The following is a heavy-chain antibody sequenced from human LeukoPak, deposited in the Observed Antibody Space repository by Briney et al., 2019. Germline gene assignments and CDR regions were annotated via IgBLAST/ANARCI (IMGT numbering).Heavy chain of an antibody. CDR3: ASLVNNWNDDNWFDP. J-gene: IGHJ5*02. CDR2: IYYSGST. V-gene: IGHV4-59*02. CDR1: GGSVSSYY. D-gene: IGHD1-1*01. Sequence: SGTLSLTCTVPGGSVSSYYWSWIRQPPGKGLEWIGYIYYSGSTNYNPSLKSRVTISVDTSKNQFSLKLSSVTAADTAVYYCASLVNNWNDDNWFDPWGQGTLVTVSS.